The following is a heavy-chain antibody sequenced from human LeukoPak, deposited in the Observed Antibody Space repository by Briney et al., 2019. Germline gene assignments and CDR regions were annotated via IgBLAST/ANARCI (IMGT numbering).Heavy chain of an antibody. V-gene: IGHV4-39*07. CDR3: ARASHYAMDV. J-gene: IGHJ6*04. Sequence: SETLSLTCTVSGGSISSSGYCWGWVRQPPGKGLEWIGTISYSGNTYYKASLKSRVTISADTSKNQFSLSLSSVTAADTAVYYCARASHYAMDVWGKGTTVTVSP. CDR1: GGSISSSGYC. CDR2: ISYSGNT. D-gene: IGHD2-2*01.